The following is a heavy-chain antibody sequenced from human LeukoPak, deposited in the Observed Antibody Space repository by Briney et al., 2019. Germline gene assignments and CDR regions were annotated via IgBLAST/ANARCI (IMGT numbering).Heavy chain of an antibody. Sequence: GGSLRLSCAASGFTFSSYSMNWVRQAPGKGLEWVSSISSGSRYIYYADSVKGRFTISRDNAKNSLYLQMNSLRAEDTAVYYCARAGQLVVYYYMDVWGKGTTVTVSS. CDR3: ARAGQLVVYYYMDV. D-gene: IGHD6-6*01. J-gene: IGHJ6*03. CDR1: GFTFSSYS. CDR2: ISSGSRYI. V-gene: IGHV3-21*01.